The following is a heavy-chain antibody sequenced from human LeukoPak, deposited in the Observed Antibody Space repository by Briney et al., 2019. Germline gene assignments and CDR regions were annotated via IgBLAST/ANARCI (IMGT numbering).Heavy chain of an antibody. CDR3: AKSGGVSSSSGSYSFDY. CDR1: GFTVSSNY. Sequence: GGSLRLSCAASGFTVSSNYMSWVRQAPGKGLEWVSVIYSGGSTYYADSVKGRFTISRDNSKNTLYLQMNSLRAEDTAVYYCAKSGGVSSSSGSYSFDYWGQGTLVTVSS. D-gene: IGHD3-10*01. V-gene: IGHV3-53*01. J-gene: IGHJ4*02. CDR2: IYSGGST.